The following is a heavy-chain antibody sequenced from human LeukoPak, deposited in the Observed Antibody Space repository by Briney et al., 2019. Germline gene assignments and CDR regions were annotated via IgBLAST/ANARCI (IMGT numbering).Heavy chain of an antibody. Sequence: PSETLSLTCTVSGGSISSRSYYWGWIRQPPGKGLEWIGNVYYSGTTFYNPSLKSRVTISVDTSKNQFSLKLSSVTAADTAVYYCARDDLPYSVHHGMDVWGQGTTVTVSS. J-gene: IGHJ6*02. CDR1: GGSISSRSYY. CDR2: VYYSGTT. V-gene: IGHV4-39*02. D-gene: IGHD2-21*01. CDR3: ARDDLPYSVHHGMDV.